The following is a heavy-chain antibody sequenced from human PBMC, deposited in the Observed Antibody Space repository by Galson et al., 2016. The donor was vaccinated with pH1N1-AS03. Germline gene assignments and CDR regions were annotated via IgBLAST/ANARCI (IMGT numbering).Heavy chain of an antibody. V-gene: IGHV2-70*11. J-gene: IGHJ6*04. CDR3: ARGVRPYYYAMDV. CDR1: GFSLTTSGMC. Sequence: PALVKPTQTLTLTCTISGFSLTTSGMCVNWIRQPPGKALEWLARIAWDDDKYFSTSLRTRLTISRDTSKNQVVLKMTNMGPLGTGTYYGARGVRPYYYAMDVWGEGTPVTVSS. CDR2: IAWDDDK.